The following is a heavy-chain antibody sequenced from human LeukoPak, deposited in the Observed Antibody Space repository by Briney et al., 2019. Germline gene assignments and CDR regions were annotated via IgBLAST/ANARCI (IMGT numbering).Heavy chain of an antibody. CDR2: ISSSGSTI. J-gene: IGHJ4*02. D-gene: IGHD5-12*01. V-gene: IGHV3-11*01. CDR1: GFTFSDYY. CDR3: AREDIVATSCFDY. Sequence: PGGSLRLSCAASGFTFSDYYMSWLRQAPGKGLEWVSYISSSGSTIYYADSVKGRFTISRDNAKNSLYLQMNSLRAEDTAVYYCAREDIVATSCFDYWGQGTLVTVSS.